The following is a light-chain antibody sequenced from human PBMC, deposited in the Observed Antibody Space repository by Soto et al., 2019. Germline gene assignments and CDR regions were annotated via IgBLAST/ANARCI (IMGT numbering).Light chain of an antibody. CDR2: GAS. Sequence: IVLTQSPGILSLSPWERATLSCRASQSVSNDFLAWYQQKPGQAPRLLIYGASTRATDVPDRFSGSGSGADFTLTISRLEPEDFAVYYCQQYGSSPPTFGQGTKVDIK. CDR3: QQYGSSPPT. CDR1: QSVSNDF. V-gene: IGKV3-20*01. J-gene: IGKJ1*01.